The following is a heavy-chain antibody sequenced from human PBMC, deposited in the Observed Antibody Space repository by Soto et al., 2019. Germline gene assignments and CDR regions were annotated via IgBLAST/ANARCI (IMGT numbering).Heavy chain of an antibody. CDR2: ISNDGNNK. J-gene: IGHJ6*02. D-gene: IGHD2-2*01. Sequence: GGSLRLSCAASGFTFWTYAMHWVRQAPGKGLEWVALISNDGNNKYYADSVKGRFTISRDNSKNTLYLQMNSLRAEDTAVYYCAKASVRGYQYDMDVWGQGTTVTVSS. V-gene: IGHV3-30*18. CDR1: GFTFWTYA. CDR3: AKASVRGYQYDMDV.